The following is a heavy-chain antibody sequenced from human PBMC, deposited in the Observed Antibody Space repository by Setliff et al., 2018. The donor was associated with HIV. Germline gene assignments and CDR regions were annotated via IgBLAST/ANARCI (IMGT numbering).Heavy chain of an antibody. Sequence: GGSLRLSCAVSGFILSEDWMSWVRQAPGKGLEWLGRIKKSSDGGKTDDASPVKGRFTISRDDSKNTLYLQMNSLKTEDTGVYFCATDNGPSYSMDIWGQGTTVTVSS. D-gene: IGHD2-21*01. J-gene: IGHJ6*02. V-gene: IGHV3-15*01. CDR1: GFILSEDW. CDR2: IKKSSDGGKT. CDR3: ATDNGPSYSMDI.